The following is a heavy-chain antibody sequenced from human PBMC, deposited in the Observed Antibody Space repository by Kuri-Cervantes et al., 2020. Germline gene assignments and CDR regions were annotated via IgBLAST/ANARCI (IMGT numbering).Heavy chain of an antibody. J-gene: IGHJ6*02. CDR3: ARDPETGTEPYYGMDV. V-gene: IGHV3-74*03. D-gene: IGHD1-7*01. CDR1: GFTFSSYW. CDR2: IISDGRSA. Sequence: GGSLRLSCAASGFTFSSYWMHWVRQVPGKGLVWVSRIISDGRSATYADSVRGRFTISRDNAKNTLYLQMNSLTAEDTAVYYCARDPETGTEPYYGMDVWGQGTTVTVSS.